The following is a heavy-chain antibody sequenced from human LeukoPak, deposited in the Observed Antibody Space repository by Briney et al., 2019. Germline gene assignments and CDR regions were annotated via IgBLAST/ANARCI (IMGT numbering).Heavy chain of an antibody. D-gene: IGHD6-6*01. CDR3: ARRQLVDAFDI. CDR2: IYYSGST. V-gene: IGHV4-39*01. CDR1: GGSISSSSYY. Sequence: KTSETLSLTCTVSGGSISSSSYYWGWIRQPPGKGLEWIGSIYYSGSTYYNPSLKSRVTISVDTSKNQFSLKLSSVTAADTAVYYCARRQLVDAFDIWGQGTMVTVSS. J-gene: IGHJ3*02.